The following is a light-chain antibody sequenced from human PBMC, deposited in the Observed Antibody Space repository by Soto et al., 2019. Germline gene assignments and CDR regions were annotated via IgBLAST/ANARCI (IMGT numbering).Light chain of an antibody. CDR3: KSYAGSNTYV. V-gene: IGLV2-8*01. CDR1: KNDIGVYDF. Sequence: LTQPPSASGSPGQSVTISCTGTKNDIGVYDFVSWYQHHPGKAPRLIIYEVVQRPSGVPDRFSGSKSGNTASLTVSGLQAADEDDYFCKSYAGSNTYVFGRGTRSPS. J-gene: IGLJ1*01. CDR2: EVV.